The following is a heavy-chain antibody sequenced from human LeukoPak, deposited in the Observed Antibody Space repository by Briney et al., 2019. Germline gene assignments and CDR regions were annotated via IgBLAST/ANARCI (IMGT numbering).Heavy chain of an antibody. CDR3: AKVACSSTSCYRLGDAFDI. Sequence: GGSLRLSCAASGFTFDDYAMHWVRQAPGKGLEWVSGISWNSGSIVYADSVKGRFTISRDNAKNSLYLQMNSLRAEDTALYYCAKVACSSTSCYRLGDAFDIWGQGTMATVSS. J-gene: IGHJ3*02. V-gene: IGHV3-9*01. CDR1: GFTFDDYA. D-gene: IGHD2-2*02. CDR2: ISWNSGSI.